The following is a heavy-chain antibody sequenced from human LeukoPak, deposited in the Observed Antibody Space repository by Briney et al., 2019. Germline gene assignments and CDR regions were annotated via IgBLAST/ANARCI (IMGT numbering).Heavy chain of an antibody. D-gene: IGHD2-15*01. J-gene: IGHJ4*02. Sequence: PGGSLRLSCAASGFTFSSYGMHWVRQAPGKGLEWVAVIWYDGSNKYYADSVKGRFTISRDNSKNTLYLQMNSLRAADTAVYYCAKPNTGYCSGGSCKRAYYFDYWGQGTLVTASS. V-gene: IGHV3-33*06. CDR2: IWYDGSNK. CDR1: GFTFSSYG. CDR3: AKPNTGYCSGGSCKRAYYFDY.